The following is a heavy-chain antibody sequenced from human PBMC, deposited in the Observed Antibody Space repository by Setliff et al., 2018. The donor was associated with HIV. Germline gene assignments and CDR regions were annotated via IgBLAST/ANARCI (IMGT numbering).Heavy chain of an antibody. Sequence: GASVKVSCKASGGTFGSYAINWVRQAPGQGLEWMGKITPIFGEANYAQKFQGRVTITADESTGTAYMELSSLRSEDTAVYYCTRHRVVPAALNWFDPWGQGTLVTVSS. D-gene: IGHD2-2*01. CDR1: GGTFGSYA. V-gene: IGHV1-69*13. CDR3: TRHRVVPAALNWFDP. J-gene: IGHJ5*02. CDR2: ITPIFGEA.